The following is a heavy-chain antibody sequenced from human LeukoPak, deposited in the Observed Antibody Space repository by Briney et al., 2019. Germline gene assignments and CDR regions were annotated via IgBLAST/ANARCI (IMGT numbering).Heavy chain of an antibody. D-gene: IGHD3-22*01. Sequence: PSETLSLTCTVSGDSINSLDLWSWVRQPPVKGLEWIGEMYLSGTTHSNPSVKSRVTISIDKSKNQFFLNLSSVTAADTAVYYCAGLVGRYSSGLYYYYFDYWGQGTLVTVSS. CDR2: MYLSGTT. CDR3: AGLVGRYSSGLYYYYFDY. CDR1: GDSINSLDL. V-gene: IGHV4-4*02. J-gene: IGHJ4*02.